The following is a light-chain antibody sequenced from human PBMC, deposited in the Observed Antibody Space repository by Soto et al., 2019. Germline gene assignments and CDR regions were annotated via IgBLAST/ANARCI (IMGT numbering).Light chain of an antibody. CDR3: GSWDSSMSAYV. CDR2: DDN. Sequence: QSVLTQPPSVSAAPGQKVTISCSGSSSIIGGNSVSWYQQLPGTAPKLLIYDDNKRPSGIPDRFSGSTSGTSATLGITGFQTGDEADYYCGSWDSSMSAYVFGTGTKVTVL. CDR1: SSIIGGNS. V-gene: IGLV1-51*01. J-gene: IGLJ1*01.